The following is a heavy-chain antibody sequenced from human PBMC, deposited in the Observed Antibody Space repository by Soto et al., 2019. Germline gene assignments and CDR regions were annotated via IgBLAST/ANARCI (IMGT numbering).Heavy chain of an antibody. CDR3: ARPGYSNYGPGVDV. Sequence: EVQLVESGGGLVQPGGSLRLSCAASGFTFSVYWMHWVRQAPGKGLVWVSRIDSDGSTTSYADSVKGRFTISRDNAKSTLYLQMNSLRAEDTAVDYCARPGYSNYGPGVDVWGQGTTVPVSS. D-gene: IGHD4-4*01. CDR1: GFTFSVYW. J-gene: IGHJ6*02. V-gene: IGHV3-74*01. CDR2: IDSDGSTT.